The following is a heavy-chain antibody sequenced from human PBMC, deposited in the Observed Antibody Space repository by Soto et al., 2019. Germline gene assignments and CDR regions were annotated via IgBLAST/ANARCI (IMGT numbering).Heavy chain of an antibody. CDR2: ISYDGSNK. CDR3: AKDLPPRGYSYGYPFDY. D-gene: IGHD5-18*01. Sequence: GGSLRLSCAASGFTFSSYGMHWVRQAPGKGLEWVAVISYDGSNKYYADSVKGRFTISRDNSKNTLYLQMKRLRAEDTAVYYCAKDLPPRGYSYGYPFDYWGQGTMVTVSS. CDR1: GFTFSSYG. V-gene: IGHV3-30*18. J-gene: IGHJ4*02.